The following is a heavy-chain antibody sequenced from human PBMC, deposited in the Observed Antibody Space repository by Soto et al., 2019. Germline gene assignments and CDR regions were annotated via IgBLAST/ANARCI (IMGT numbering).Heavy chain of an antibody. D-gene: IGHD5-18*01. CDR1: GFTFSNYA. CDR3: ARGPIGDAAMVTNYFDY. Sequence: QVQLVESGGGVVQPGRSLRLSCAASGFTFSNYAIHWVRQAPGKGLEWVAVLSYDGNNIHYANSVKGRFTVSRDNSKNTLFLQMNSLRAEDTALYYCARGPIGDAAMVTNYFDYLGQGTLVTVSS. J-gene: IGHJ4*02. CDR2: LSYDGNNI. V-gene: IGHV3-30-3*01.